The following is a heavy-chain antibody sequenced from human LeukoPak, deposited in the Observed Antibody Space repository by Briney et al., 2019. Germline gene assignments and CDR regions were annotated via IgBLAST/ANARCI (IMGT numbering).Heavy chain of an antibody. CDR1: GYIYTSYD. CDR2: MNPNRCNT. CDR3: ARGNYYDYGDY. J-gene: IGHJ4*02. Sequence: GAAVNVSCKASGYIYTSYDINGVRQPSGRGREGMGWMNPNRCNTGYAQKIQGTVTMTRNTSISTAYMELSSLQSEDTAVYYCARGNYYDYGDYWGEGTLVTVSS. D-gene: IGHD3-10*01. V-gene: IGHV1-8*01.